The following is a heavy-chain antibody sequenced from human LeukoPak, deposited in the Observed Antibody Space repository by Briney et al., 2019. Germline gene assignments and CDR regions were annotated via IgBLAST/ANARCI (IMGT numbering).Heavy chain of an antibody. V-gene: IGHV3-23*01. D-gene: IGHD3-10*01. CDR1: GFTFSSYA. J-gene: IGHJ4*02. CDR3: AMLYGSGSYREIDY. Sequence: PGGSLRLSCAASGFTFSSYAMSWVRQAPGKGVEWVSAISGSGGSTYYAESVKGWFTISRDNSKNTLYLQMNSLRAEDTAVYYCAMLYGSGSYREIDYWGQGTLVTVSS. CDR2: ISGSGGST.